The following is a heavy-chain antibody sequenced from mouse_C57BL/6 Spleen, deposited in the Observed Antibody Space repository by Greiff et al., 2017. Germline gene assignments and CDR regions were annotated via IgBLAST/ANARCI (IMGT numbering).Heavy chain of an antibody. CDR1: GYTFTSYW. D-gene: IGHD2-1*01. V-gene: IGHV1-61*01. CDR3: ARIYYGNYAGFAY. CDR2: IYPSDSET. Sequence: QVQLQQPGAELVRPGSSVKLSCKASGYTFTSYWLDWVKQRPGQGLEWIGNIYPSDSETHYNQKFKDKATLAVDKSSSTAYMQLSSLTSEDSAVYYCARIYYGNYAGFAYWGQGTLVTVSA. J-gene: IGHJ3*01.